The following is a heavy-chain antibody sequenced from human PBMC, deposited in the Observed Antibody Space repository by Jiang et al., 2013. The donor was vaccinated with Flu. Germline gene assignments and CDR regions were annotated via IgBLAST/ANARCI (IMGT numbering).Heavy chain of an antibody. D-gene: IGHD1-14*01. V-gene: IGHV4-39*02. Sequence: GLVKPSETLSLTCTVSGGSISISGYYWAWVRQPPGKGLEWIGSIYYGGNTYYNPSLKSRVTISVDTSKNQFSLKLSFVTAADTAVYYCTRDSERIKTGSDPWGQGTLVTVSS. J-gene: IGHJ5*02. CDR3: TRDSERIKTGSDP. CDR1: GGSISISGYY. CDR2: IYYGGNT.